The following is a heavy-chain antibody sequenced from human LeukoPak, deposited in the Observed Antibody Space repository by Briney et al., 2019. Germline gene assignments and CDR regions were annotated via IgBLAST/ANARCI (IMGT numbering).Heavy chain of an antibody. CDR2: ISGSGGST. D-gene: IGHD3-22*01. CDR3: AKVLDYDGSGYYLDY. CDR1: GFTFSSYA. Sequence: PGGSLRLSCAASGFTFSSYAMSWVRQAPGKGLEWVSAISGSGGSTYYADSVKGRFTISRDNSKNTLYLQMNSLRAEDTAVYYCAKVLDYDGSGYYLDYWGQGTLVTVSS. V-gene: IGHV3-23*01. J-gene: IGHJ4*02.